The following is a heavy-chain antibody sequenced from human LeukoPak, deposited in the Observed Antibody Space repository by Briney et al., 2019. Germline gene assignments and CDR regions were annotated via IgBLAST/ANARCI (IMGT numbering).Heavy chain of an antibody. J-gene: IGHJ2*01. Sequence: GGSLRLSCAASGFIFRNYGMNWVRQAPGKGLEWVSGISPGGDKPYYADSVRGRFTISRDNSKNTMYLQMNSLRAEDTAVYYCATQGLSGGDCYPICWYFDLWGRGTLVTVSS. CDR3: ATQGLSGGDCYPICWYFDL. CDR2: ISPGGDKP. V-gene: IGHV3-23*01. CDR1: GFIFRNYG. D-gene: IGHD2-21*02.